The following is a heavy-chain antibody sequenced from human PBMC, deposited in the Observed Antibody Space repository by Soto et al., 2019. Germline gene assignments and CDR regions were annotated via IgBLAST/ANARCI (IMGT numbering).Heavy chain of an antibody. CDR1: GGSFSGYY. J-gene: IGHJ4*02. CDR2: INHSGST. Sequence: PSETLSLTYAVYGGSFSGYYWSWIRQPPGKGLEWIGEINHSGSTNYNPSLKSRVTISVDTSKNQFSLNLRSVTAADTAVYYCARAPLYYYDSRGYYRHFDYWGQGTLVTVS. V-gene: IGHV4-34*01. D-gene: IGHD3-22*01. CDR3: ARAPLYYYDSRGYYRHFDY.